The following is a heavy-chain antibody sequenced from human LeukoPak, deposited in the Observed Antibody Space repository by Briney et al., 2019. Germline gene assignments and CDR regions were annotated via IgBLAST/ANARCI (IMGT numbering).Heavy chain of an antibody. Sequence: PSETLSLTCTVSGGSISSSSSNWGWIRQPPGKGLEWIGSIYYSGRTYYNPSLKSRVTMSVDTSKTQFSLKLTSMTAADTAVYFCARHGHKTGLTYYFDYWGQGALVTVS. CDR2: IYYSGRT. D-gene: IGHD1-14*01. CDR3: ARHGHKTGLTYYFDY. V-gene: IGHV4-39*01. CDR1: GGSISSSSSN. J-gene: IGHJ4*02.